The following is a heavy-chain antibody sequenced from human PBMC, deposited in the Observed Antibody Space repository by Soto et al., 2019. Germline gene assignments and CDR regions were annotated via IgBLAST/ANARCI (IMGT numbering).Heavy chain of an antibody. V-gene: IGHV1-69*13. CDR3: ARGGVGYCSGGSCYSPKNHFDY. D-gene: IGHD2-15*01. Sequence: ASVKVSCKASGGTFSSYAISWVRQAPGQGLEWMGGIIPIFGTANYAQKFQGRVTITADESTSTAYMELSSLRSEDTAVYYCARGGVGYCSGGSCYSPKNHFDYWGQGTLVTVSS. J-gene: IGHJ4*02. CDR2: IIPIFGTA. CDR1: GGTFSSYA.